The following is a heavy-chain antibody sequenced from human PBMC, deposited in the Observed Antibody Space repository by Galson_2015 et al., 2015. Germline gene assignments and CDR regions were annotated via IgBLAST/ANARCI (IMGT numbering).Heavy chain of an antibody. CDR3: ARSMDIFGAARPTFDY. V-gene: IGHV3-48*02. CDR1: GFTFSSYS. Sequence: SLRLSCAASGFTFSSYSMNWVRRAPGKGLEWVSYISSSSSTIYYADSVKGRFTISRDNAKNSLYLQMNSLRDEDTAVYYCARSMDIFGAARPTFDYWGQGTLVTVSS. CDR2: ISSSSSTI. D-gene: IGHD3-10*02. J-gene: IGHJ4*02.